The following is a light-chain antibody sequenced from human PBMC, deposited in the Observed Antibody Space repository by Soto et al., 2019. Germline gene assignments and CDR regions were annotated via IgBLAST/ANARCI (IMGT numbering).Light chain of an antibody. V-gene: IGKV3-20*01. CDR2: GAS. CDR3: HQYGSSPAT. Sequence: EIVLTQSPGTLSLSPGERATLSCRASQSITSSYLAWYQQKPGQAPRLLIYGASSRATGITDRFSGSGSGTDFTLTISRLEPEDFAVYYCHQYGSSPATFGRGTKVDIK. CDR1: QSITSSY. J-gene: IGKJ4*02.